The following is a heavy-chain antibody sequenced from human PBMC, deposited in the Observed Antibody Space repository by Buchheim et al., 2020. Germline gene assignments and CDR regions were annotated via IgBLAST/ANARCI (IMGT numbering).Heavy chain of an antibody. Sequence: QVQLVESGGGVVQPGRSLRLSCAASGFTFSSYAMHWVRQAPGKGLEWVAVISYDGSNKYYADSVKGRFTISRDNSKNTLYLQMNSLRAEDTAVYYCAREGYDFWSGYYPPTVFYYWGQGTL. CDR1: GFTFSSYA. D-gene: IGHD3-3*01. CDR3: AREGYDFWSGYYPPTVFYY. V-gene: IGHV3-30*04. J-gene: IGHJ4*02. CDR2: ISYDGSNK.